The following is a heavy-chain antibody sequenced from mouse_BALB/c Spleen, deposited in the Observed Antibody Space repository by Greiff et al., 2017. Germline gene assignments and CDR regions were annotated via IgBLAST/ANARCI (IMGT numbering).Heavy chain of an antibody. CDR1: GYTFTSYW. CDR3: ARSHSDFDY. Sequence: VMLVESGAELAKPGASVKMSCKASGYTFTSYWMHWVKQRPGQGLEWIGAIYPGDGDTRYTQKFKGKATLTADKSSSTAYMQLSSLASEDSAVYYCARSHSDFDYWGQGTTLTVSS. J-gene: IGHJ2*01. CDR2: IYPGDGDT. V-gene: IGHV1-87*01.